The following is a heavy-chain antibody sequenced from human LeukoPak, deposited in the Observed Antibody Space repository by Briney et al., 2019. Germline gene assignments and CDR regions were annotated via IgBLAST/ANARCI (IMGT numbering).Heavy chain of an antibody. CDR3: ARGGQWLAFDY. CDR1: GFTFSSYG. D-gene: IGHD6-19*01. CDR2: IWYDGSDK. Sequence: GGSLRLSCAASGFTFSSYGMHWVRQAPGKGLEWVAVIWYDGSDKYYADSVKGRFTISRDNSKNTLYLQMSSLRAEDTAVYYCARGGQWLAFDYWGQGTLVTVSS. V-gene: IGHV3-33*01. J-gene: IGHJ4*02.